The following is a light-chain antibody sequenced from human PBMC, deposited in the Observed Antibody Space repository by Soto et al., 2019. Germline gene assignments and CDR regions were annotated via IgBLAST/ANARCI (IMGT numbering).Light chain of an antibody. CDR3: QQHNKWPLFT. Sequence: EILMTQSPATLSVSPGERATLSCRASQSVGNNLAWYQQRPAQAPRLLIYAASTRATGIPARFSGSGSGTEFTLPIRRLQSADFAVYYCQQHNKWPLFTFGPGTRVDI. CDR2: AAS. CDR1: QSVGNN. V-gene: IGKV3-15*01. J-gene: IGKJ3*01.